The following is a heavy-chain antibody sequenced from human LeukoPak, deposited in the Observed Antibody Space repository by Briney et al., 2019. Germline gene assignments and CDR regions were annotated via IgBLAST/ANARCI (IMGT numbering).Heavy chain of an antibody. D-gene: IGHD2-15*01. V-gene: IGHV3-30*18. J-gene: IGHJ4*02. CDR2: ISYDGSNK. Sequence: GGSLRLSCAAYGFTFSRYGMHWVRQAPGKGLEWVAVISYDGSNKYYADSVKGRFTISRDNSKYTVHMQVNSLRAEDTAVYYCAKGGGCSGGSCYTLWSEGDPNFDYWGQGTLVTVSS. CDR1: GFTFSRYG. CDR3: AKGGGCSGGSCYTLWSEGDPNFDY.